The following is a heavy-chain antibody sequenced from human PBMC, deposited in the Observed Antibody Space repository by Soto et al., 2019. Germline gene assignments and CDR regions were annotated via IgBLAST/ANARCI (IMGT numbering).Heavy chain of an antibody. CDR3: ARIKTDFWSGYFSRPNWLDP. CDR2: ISAYNGNT. CDR1: GYTFTSYG. J-gene: IGHJ5*02. Sequence: ASVKVSCKASGYTFTSYGISWVRQAPGQGLEWMGWISAYNGNTNYAQKLQGRVTMTTDTSTSTAYMELRSLRSDDTAVYYCARIKTDFWSGYFSRPNWLDPWGQGTLVTVSS. V-gene: IGHV1-18*04. D-gene: IGHD3-3*01.